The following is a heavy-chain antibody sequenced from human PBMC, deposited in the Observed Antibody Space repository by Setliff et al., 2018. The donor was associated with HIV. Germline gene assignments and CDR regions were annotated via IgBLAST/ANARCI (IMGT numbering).Heavy chain of an antibody. J-gene: IGHJ4*02. CDR3: ATGRDSSGYYFLADY. CDR1: GYTFTGYH. Sequence: EASVKVSCKTSGYTFTGYHMHWVRQAPGQGLEWMGWINPNSGGTIYAQKFQDRVTMTRDTSSSTAYMELSRLGSDDTAVYYCATGRDSSGYYFLADYWGRGTLVTVSS. CDR2: INPNSGGT. V-gene: IGHV1-2*02. D-gene: IGHD3-22*01.